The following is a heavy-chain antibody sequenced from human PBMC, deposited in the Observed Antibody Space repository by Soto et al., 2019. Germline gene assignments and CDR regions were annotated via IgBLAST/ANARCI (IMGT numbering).Heavy chain of an antibody. Sequence: GGSLRLSCAASGFTFSTYTMNWVRQAPGKGLEWVSSISGSSSNIYYADSVKGRFTIARDNAKNSLYLQMNSLRAEDTAVYYCARGYSYFDYWGQGTLVTVSS. CDR2: ISGSSSNI. V-gene: IGHV3-21*01. J-gene: IGHJ4*02. CDR1: GFTFSTYT. D-gene: IGHD5-12*01. CDR3: ARGYSYFDY.